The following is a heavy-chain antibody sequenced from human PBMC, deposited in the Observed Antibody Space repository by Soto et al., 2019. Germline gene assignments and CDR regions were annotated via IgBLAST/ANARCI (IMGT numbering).Heavy chain of an antibody. CDR3: AEATEAADPFDY. J-gene: IGHJ4*02. V-gene: IGHV1-8*02. CDR2: INPNSGNT. Sequence: ASVEVSCKASGYTFTSYGINWVRQATGQGLEWMGWINPNSGNTGYAQKFQGRVTMTRTTSISTAYLELSSLRSAATAVYYCAEATEAADPFDYWGQGTMDTVSS. CDR1: GYTFTSYG. D-gene: IGHD6-13*01.